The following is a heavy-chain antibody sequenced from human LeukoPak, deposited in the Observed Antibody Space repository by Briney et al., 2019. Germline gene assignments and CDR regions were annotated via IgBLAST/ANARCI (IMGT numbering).Heavy chain of an antibody. CDR2: IKQDGSEK. J-gene: IGHJ4*02. Sequence: GGSLRLSCAASGFTFSNYWMIWVRQAPGKGLEFVASIKQDGSEKQYVDSVRGRFTISRDNANNFVDLQMNSLTAEDTAVYYCATVLHYFESDYCGQGTLVTVSS. CDR1: GFTFSNYW. CDR3: ATVLHYFESDY. V-gene: IGHV3-7*01. D-gene: IGHD3-10*01.